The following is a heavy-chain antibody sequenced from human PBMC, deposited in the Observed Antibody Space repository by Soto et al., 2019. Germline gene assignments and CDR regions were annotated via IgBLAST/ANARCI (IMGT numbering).Heavy chain of an antibody. D-gene: IGHD6-13*01. CDR1: GGSISSGGYS. V-gene: IGHV4-30-2*01. J-gene: IGHJ4*02. CDR3: ARGPSTAAGMVFDY. CDR2: IYHSGST. Sequence: ASETLSLTCAVSGGSISSGGYSWSWIRQPPGKGLEWIGYIYHSGSTYYNPSLKSRVTISVDRSKNQFSLKLSSVTAADTAVYYCARGPSTAAGMVFDYWGQGTLVTVSS.